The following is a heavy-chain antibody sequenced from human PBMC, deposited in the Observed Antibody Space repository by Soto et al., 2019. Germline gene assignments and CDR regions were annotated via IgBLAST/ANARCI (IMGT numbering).Heavy chain of an antibody. J-gene: IGHJ6*02. Sequence: QVQLVQSGAEVKKPGASVKVSCKASGYTFTSYAMHWVRQAPGQRLEWMGWINAGNGNTKYSQKFQGRVTITRDTPASTAYMELSSLRSEDTAVYYCASSYIAAAPYGMDVWGQGTTVTVSS. CDR3: ASSYIAAAPYGMDV. D-gene: IGHD6-13*01. CDR1: GYTFTSYA. V-gene: IGHV1-3*01. CDR2: INAGNGNT.